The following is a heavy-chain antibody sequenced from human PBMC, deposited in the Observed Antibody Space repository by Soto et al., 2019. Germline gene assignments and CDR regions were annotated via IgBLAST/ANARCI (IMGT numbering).Heavy chain of an antibody. CDR1: GFTFSASA. CDR2: IRRKANRGAT. Sequence: EVQLVESGGGLVQPGGSLKLSCAASGFTFSASAVHWVRQASGKGLEWVGHIRRKANRGATAYAASVEGRFAISRDDYKNTADRQMNSLTTEDTAVYYCTRREVPKSPLFYYFDLWGRGTLVTVSS. J-gene: IGHJ2*01. CDR3: TRREVPKSPLFYYFDL. V-gene: IGHV3-73*02.